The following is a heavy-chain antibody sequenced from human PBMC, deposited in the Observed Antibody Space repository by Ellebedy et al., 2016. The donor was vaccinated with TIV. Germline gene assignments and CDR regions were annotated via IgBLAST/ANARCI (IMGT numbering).Heavy chain of an antibody. J-gene: IGHJ3*02. D-gene: IGHD4-23*01. CDR3: ARDRSVVMASDAFDI. CDR1: GFIFNDYW. CDR2: VSSDGSFT. V-gene: IGHV3-74*01. Sequence: GESLKISCAASGFIFNDYWMHWVRQVPGKRPVFVSRVSSDGSFTNYAGSVMGQFTTSRDNAKNMVYLQMNSLRAEDTSLYYCARDRSVVMASDAFDIWGQGTMVTVSS.